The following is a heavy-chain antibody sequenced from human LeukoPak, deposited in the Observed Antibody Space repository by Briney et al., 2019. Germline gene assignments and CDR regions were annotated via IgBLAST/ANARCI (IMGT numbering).Heavy chain of an antibody. CDR1: GFTFSSYA. J-gene: IGHJ4*02. D-gene: IGHD2-15*01. V-gene: IGHV3-23*01. CDR2: ISKTGDST. Sequence: GSLRLSCAASGFTFSSYAMTWVRQAPGKGLEWVSTISKTGDSTYYADSVKGRFTISRDNSKNTLYLQMNSLRVEDTAVYYCSKDRWGSGGSGGGDYWGQGTLVTVSS. CDR3: SKDRWGSGGSGGGDY.